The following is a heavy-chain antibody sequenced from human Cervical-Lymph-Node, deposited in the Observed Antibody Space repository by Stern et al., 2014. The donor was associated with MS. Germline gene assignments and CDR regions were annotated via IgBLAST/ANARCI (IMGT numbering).Heavy chain of an antibody. CDR1: GFTFSSYA. V-gene: IGHV3-23*04. CDR3: AKDVGRFVDTAMEFGY. CDR2: ISGGGGST. Sequence: EVQLVESGGGLVQPGGSLRLSCAASGFTFSSYAMRWVRQAPGKGLEWVSAISGGGGSTYYADSVKGRFTISRDNSKNTLYLQMNSLRAEDTAVYYCAKDVGRFVDTAMEFGYWGQGTLVTVSS. D-gene: IGHD5-18*01. J-gene: IGHJ4*02.